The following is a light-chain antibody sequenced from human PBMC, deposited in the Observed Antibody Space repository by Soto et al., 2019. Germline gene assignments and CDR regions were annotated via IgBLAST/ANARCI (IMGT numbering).Light chain of an antibody. Sequence: QSALTQPASLSVSPGQSITISCTGTSSDVGGYNYVSWYQQLPGKAPKLMIYDVSDRPSGVSNRFSGSKSGNTASLTISGLQAEDEADYYCSSYTSSSIYVFGTGTKVTVL. V-gene: IGLV2-14*01. J-gene: IGLJ1*01. CDR2: DVS. CDR3: SSYTSSSIYV. CDR1: SSDVGGYNY.